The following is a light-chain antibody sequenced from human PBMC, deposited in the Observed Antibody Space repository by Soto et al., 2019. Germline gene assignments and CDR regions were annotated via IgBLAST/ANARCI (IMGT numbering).Light chain of an antibody. J-gene: IGKJ1*01. V-gene: IGKV1-27*01. CDR1: QGISNY. Sequence: DIQMTQSPSSLSASVGDRVTLTCRASQGISNYLAWYQQKPGKVPKLLIYAASTLQSGVPSRFSGSGSGTEFTLTISSLQPDDFATYYCQHYNSYSEAFGQGTKVDIK. CDR3: QHYNSYSEA. CDR2: AAS.